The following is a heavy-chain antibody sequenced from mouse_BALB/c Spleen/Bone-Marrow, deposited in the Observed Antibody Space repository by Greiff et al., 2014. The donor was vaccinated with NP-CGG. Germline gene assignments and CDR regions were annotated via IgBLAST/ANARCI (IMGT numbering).Heavy chain of an antibody. Sequence: VQVVESGAELVRPGASVKLSCKASGYTFTSYWINWVKQRPGQGLEWIGNIYPSDNYTNYNQKFKDKATLTVDKSSSTAYMQLSSPTSEDSAVYYCTRTYEYFDYWGQGTTLTVSS. D-gene: IGHD2-3*01. J-gene: IGHJ2*01. CDR3: TRTYEYFDY. CDR2: IYPSDNYT. V-gene: IGHV1-69*02. CDR1: GYTFTSYW.